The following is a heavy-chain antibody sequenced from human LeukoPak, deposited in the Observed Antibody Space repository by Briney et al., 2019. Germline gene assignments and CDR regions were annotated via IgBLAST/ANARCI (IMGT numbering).Heavy chain of an antibody. CDR3: ARDLFGVVSAVGMDV. D-gene: IGHD3-3*01. CDR2: VYHSGST. Sequence: SETLSLTCTVPGGSINYYYWTWIRQPPGKGLEWIGYVYHSGSTNYNPSLKSRVSISIDTSRKQFSLKLSSVTAADTAVYYCARDLFGVVSAVGMDVWGHGTTVTVSS. CDR1: GGSINYYY. J-gene: IGHJ6*02. V-gene: IGHV4-59*01.